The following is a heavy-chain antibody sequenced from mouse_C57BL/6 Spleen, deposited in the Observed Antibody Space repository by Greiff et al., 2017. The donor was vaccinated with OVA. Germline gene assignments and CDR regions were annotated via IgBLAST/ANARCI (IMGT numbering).Heavy chain of an antibody. V-gene: IGHV1-80*01. CDR1: GYAFSSYW. CDR2: IYPGDGDT. CDR3: SRCIYYYGSRGFDY. Sequence: QVQLQQSGAELVKPGASVKISCKASGYAFSSYWMNWVKQRPGKGLEWIGQIYPGDGDTNYNGKFKGKATLTADKSSSTAYMQLSSLTSEDSAVYVWSRCIYYYGSRGFDYWGQGTTLTVSS. D-gene: IGHD1-1*01. J-gene: IGHJ2*01.